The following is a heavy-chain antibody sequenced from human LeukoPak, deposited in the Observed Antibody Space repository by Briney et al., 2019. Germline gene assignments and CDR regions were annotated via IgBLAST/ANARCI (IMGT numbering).Heavy chain of an antibody. D-gene: IGHD6-6*01. J-gene: IGHJ4*02. CDR2: INPNSGGT. CDR1: GYTFTCYY. CDR3: ARGLGIAARLGDY. V-gene: IGHV1-2*02. Sequence: ASVKVSCKASGYTFTCYYMHWVRQAPGQGLEWMGWINPNSGGTNYAQKFQGRVTMTRDTSISTAYMELSRLRSDDTAVYYCARGLGIAARLGDYWGQGTLVTVSS.